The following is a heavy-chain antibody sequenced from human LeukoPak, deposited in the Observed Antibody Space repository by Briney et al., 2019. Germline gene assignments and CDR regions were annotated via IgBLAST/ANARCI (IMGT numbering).Heavy chain of an antibody. V-gene: IGHV4-39*07. CDR1: GGSISSSSYY. Sequence: PSETLSLTCTVSGGSISSSSYYWGWIRQPPGKGLEWIGSIYYSGSTYYNPSLKSRVTISVDTSKNQFSLKLSSVTAADTAVYYCAREEDEYSSSSAPDYWGQGTLVTVSS. CDR3: AREEDEYSSSSAPDY. CDR2: IYYSGST. J-gene: IGHJ4*02. D-gene: IGHD6-6*01.